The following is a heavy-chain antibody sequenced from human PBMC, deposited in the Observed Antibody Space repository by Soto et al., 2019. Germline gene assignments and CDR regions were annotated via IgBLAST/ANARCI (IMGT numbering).Heavy chain of an antibody. CDR2: ISAHSGNT. CDR3: ARGRYGDY. J-gene: IGHJ4*02. Sequence: QVHLVQSGAEVKKPGASVKVSCKGSGYAFTTYGITWVRQAPGQGLEWMGWISAHSGNTNYAQKLQGRVTVTRDTSTSTAYRELRSLRTDDTAVDYYARGRYGDYWGQGALVTVSS. D-gene: IGHD1-1*01. CDR1: GYAFTTYG. V-gene: IGHV1-18*01.